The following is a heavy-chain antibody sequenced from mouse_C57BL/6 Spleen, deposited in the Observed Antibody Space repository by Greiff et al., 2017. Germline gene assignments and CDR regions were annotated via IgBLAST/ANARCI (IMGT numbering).Heavy chain of an antibody. CDR3: AYGYDGFAY. Sequence: EVQLQQSGPELVKPGASVKIPCKASGYTFTDYNMDWVKQSHGKSLEWIGDINPNNGGTIYNQKFKGKATLTVDKSSSTAYMELRSLTSEDTAVYYCAYGYDGFAYWGQGTLVTVSA. V-gene: IGHV1-18*01. CDR1: GYTFTDYN. J-gene: IGHJ3*01. D-gene: IGHD2-2*01. CDR2: INPNNGGT.